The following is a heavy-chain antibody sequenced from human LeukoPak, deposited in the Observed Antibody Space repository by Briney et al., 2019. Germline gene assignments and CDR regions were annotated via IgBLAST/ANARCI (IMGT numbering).Heavy chain of an antibody. CDR3: AKDDY. Sequence: GGSLRLSCAASGFTFSSYAMSWVRQAPGKGLEWVSGISGSGDNTYYSDSVKGRFTISRDNSKNTRYVQVNSLGTEDTAAYYCAKDDYWGQGTLVTVSS. J-gene: IGHJ4*02. CDR1: GFTFSSYA. CDR2: ISGSGDNT. V-gene: IGHV3-23*01.